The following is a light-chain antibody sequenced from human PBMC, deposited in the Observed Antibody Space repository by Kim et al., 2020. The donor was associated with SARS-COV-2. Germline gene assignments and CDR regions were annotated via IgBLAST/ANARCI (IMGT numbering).Light chain of an antibody. J-gene: IGKJ4*01. V-gene: IGKV1-39*01. Sequence: DIQMIQSPSSLSASVGDRVTITCRASQSISSYLNWYQQKPGKAPKLLIYAASSLQSGVPSRFSGSGSGTDFTLTIRSLQPEDFATYYCNQSYSTPFTFVAGTKVNIK. CDR2: AAS. CDR3: NQSYSTPFT. CDR1: QSISSY.